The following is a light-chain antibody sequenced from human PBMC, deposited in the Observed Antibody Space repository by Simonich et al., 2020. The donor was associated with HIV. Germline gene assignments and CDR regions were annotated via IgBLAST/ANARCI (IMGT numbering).Light chain of an antibody. J-gene: IGKJ1*01. V-gene: IGKV4-1*01. CDR3: QQYYRTPPT. Sequence: DIVMTQSPDSLAVSLGERATINCKSSQSVLYSSNHKNYLAWYQQKLGQPPKLLIYWASTRESGVPDRFSGSGSGTDFTLTISSLQAEDVAVYYCQQYYRTPPTFGQGTKVEIK. CDR2: WAS. CDR1: QSVLYSSNHKNY.